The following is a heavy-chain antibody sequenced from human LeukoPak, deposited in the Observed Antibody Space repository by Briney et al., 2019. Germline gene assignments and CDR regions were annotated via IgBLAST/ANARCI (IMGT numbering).Heavy chain of an antibody. CDR1: GGSISSYY. CDR2: IYYSGST. CDR3: ASQEVVTDWYYFDY. J-gene: IGHJ4*02. Sequence: SETLSLTCTVSGGSISSYYWSWIRQPPGKGLEWIGYIYYSGSTNYNPSLKSRVTISVDTSKNQFSLKLSSVTAADTAVYYCASQEVVTDWYYFDYWGQGTLVTVPS. V-gene: IGHV4-59*01. D-gene: IGHD3-22*01.